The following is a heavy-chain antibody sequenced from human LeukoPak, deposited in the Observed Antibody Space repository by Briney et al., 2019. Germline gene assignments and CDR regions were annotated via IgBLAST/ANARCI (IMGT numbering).Heavy chain of an antibody. J-gene: IGHJ4*02. CDR1: GFTFSSYW. CDR2: IKQGGSEK. V-gene: IGHV3-7*04. CDR3: ARGGTYYDILAGYYTAWYFDY. D-gene: IGHD3-9*01. Sequence: GGSLRLSCAASGFTFSSYWMSWVRQAPGKGLEWVANIKQGGSEKYYVDSVKGRFTISRDNAKNSLYLQMNSLRAEDTAVYYCARGGTYYDILAGYYTAWYFDYWGQGTLVTVSS.